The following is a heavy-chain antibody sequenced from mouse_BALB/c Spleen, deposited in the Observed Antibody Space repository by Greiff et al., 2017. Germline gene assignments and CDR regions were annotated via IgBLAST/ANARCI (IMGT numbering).Heavy chain of an antibody. Sequence: EVMLVESGGGLVKPGGSLKLSCAASGFTFSSYAMSWVRQTPEKRLEWVATISSGGSYTYYPDSVKGRFTISRDNAKNTLYLQMSSLRSEDTAMYYCARGGYGSSYYAMDYWGQGTSVTVSS. CDR1: GFTFSSYA. CDR2: ISSGGSYT. CDR3: ARGGYGSSYYAMDY. V-gene: IGHV5-9-1*01. D-gene: IGHD1-1*01. J-gene: IGHJ4*01.